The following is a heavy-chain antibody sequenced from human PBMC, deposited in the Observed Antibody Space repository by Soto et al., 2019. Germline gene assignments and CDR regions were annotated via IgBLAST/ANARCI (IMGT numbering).Heavy chain of an antibody. V-gene: IGHV3-23*01. CDR2: ISGSGGST. CDR1: GFNFSSYW. CDR3: AKDSSSSSPGEGFDY. J-gene: IGHJ4*02. D-gene: IGHD3-16*01. Sequence: GGSLRLSCAASGFNFSSYWMSWVRQAPGKGLEWVSAISGSGGSTYYADSVKGRFTISRDNSKNTLYLQMNSLRAEATAVYYCAKDSSSSSPGEGFDYWGQGTLVTVSS.